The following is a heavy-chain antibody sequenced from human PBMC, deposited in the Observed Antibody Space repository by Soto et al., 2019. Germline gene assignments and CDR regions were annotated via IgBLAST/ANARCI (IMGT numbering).Heavy chain of an antibody. V-gene: IGHV4-4*02. D-gene: IGHD1-26*01. J-gene: IGHJ6*02. CDR1: GGSISSSNW. CDR3: ARTTGVGATGPGLRDYGMDV. Sequence: QVQLQESGPGLVKPSGTLSLTCAVSGGSISSSNWWSWVRQPPGKGLEWIGEIYHCGSTNYNPSLRSRVTLSVVKSNNQFCLKRSSVTAAETAVYYGARTTGVGATGPGLRDYGMDVWGQGTTVTVSS. CDR2: IYHCGST.